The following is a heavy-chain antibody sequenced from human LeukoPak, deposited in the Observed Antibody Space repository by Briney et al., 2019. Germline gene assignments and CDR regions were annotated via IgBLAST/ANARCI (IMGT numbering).Heavy chain of an antibody. D-gene: IGHD6-19*01. CDR2: ISGSNVFT. V-gene: IGHV3-23*01. Sequence: GGSLRLSCAASGFTFSSYDMNWVRQAPGKGLEWVSVISGSNVFTYYADSVKGRFTISRDNSHNTLYLQMDSLRVEDTAVYYCAKDAVAGIYFFDYWGQGTLVTVSS. CDR1: GFTFSSYD. CDR3: AKDAVAGIYFFDY. J-gene: IGHJ4*02.